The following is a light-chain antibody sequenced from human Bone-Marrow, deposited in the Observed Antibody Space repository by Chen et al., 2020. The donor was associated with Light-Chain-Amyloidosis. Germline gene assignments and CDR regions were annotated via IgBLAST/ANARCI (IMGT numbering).Light chain of an antibody. Sequence: QSALTLPASDSGSPGLSTTLSCPGTSSDVGGDNHVSWYQQHPDKAPKLMIYEITNRPSWVPDRVSGSKSDNTAALTISGLQTEDEADYVCSSYTITNTLVFGSGTRVTVL. V-gene: IGLV2-14*01. CDR3: SSYTITNTLV. CDR1: SSDVGGDNH. J-gene: IGLJ1*01. CDR2: EIT.